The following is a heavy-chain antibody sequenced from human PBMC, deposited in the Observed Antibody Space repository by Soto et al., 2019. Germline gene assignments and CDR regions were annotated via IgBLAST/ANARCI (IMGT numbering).Heavy chain of an antibody. CDR2: MDPNSGHT. V-gene: IGHV1-8*01. D-gene: IGHD3-16*01. Sequence: ASVKVSCKASGYTFTSYDINWVRQATGQGLEWMGWMDPNSGHTGYAQKFQGRVSMTRNTSISTAYMELSSLTSEDTAVYYCARMFYYDSRTPNWFDPWGQGSLVTVSS. J-gene: IGHJ5*02. CDR3: ARMFYYDSRTPNWFDP. CDR1: GYTFTSYD.